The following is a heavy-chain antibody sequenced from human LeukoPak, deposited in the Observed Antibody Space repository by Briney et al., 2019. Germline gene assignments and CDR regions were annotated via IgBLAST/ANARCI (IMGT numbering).Heavy chain of an antibody. CDR1: GFTFSKYA. V-gene: IGHV3-64D*09. J-gene: IGHJ4*02. CDR3: VKYSSGWYYDY. Sequence: GGSLRLSCSASGFTFSKYAMHWVRQAPGKGLEYVSAINDNGRSTYYADSVKGRFSISRDNSKNTLYLQMSSLRAEDTAVYYCVKYSSGWYYDYWGQGTLVTVSS. CDR2: INDNGRST. D-gene: IGHD6-19*01.